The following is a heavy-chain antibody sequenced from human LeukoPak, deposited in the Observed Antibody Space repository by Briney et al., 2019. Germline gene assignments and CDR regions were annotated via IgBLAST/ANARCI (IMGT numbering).Heavy chain of an antibody. CDR1: GFTLTNYW. CDR2: IKPDGSEK. D-gene: IGHD3-10*01. CDR3: ARDYYYGSGSYLK. V-gene: IGHV3-7*01. Sequence: GGSLRLSCAASGFTLTNYWMSWVRQAPGKGLEWVANIKPDGSEKYYVDSVKGRFTISRDNAKNSLYLQMNSLRAEDTAVYYCARDYYYGSGSYLKWGQGTLVTVSS. J-gene: IGHJ4*01.